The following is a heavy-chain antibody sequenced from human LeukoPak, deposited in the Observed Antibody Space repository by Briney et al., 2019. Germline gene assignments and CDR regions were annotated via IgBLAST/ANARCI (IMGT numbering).Heavy chain of an antibody. J-gene: IGHJ4*02. CDR1: GFTFSSYA. CDR2: ISGSGGST. Sequence: GSLRLSCAASGFTFSSYAMSWVRQAPGKGLEWVSAISGSGGSTYYADSVKGRFTISRDNSKNTLYLQMNSLRAEDTAVYYCAKDQSQLPSPDYWGQGTLVTVSS. V-gene: IGHV3-23*01. D-gene: IGHD2-2*01. CDR3: AKDQSQLPSPDY.